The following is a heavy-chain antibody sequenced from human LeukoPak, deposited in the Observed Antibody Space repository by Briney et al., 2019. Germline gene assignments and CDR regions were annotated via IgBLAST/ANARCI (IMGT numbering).Heavy chain of an antibody. CDR3: ARHGGVNVHLQGYFDY. CDR1: GGSISSGSYY. Sequence: PSETLSLTCTVSGGSISSGSYYWSWIRQPAGTGLEWIGRIYTSGSTKYNPSLKSRVTISVDRSKNQFSLKLSSVTAADTAVYYCARHGGVNVHLQGYFDYWGQGTLVTVSS. V-gene: IGHV4-61*02. D-gene: IGHD3-16*01. CDR2: IYTSGST. J-gene: IGHJ4*02.